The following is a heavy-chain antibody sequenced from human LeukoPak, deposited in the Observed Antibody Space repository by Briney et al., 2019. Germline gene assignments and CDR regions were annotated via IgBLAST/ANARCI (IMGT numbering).Heavy chain of an antibody. Sequence: PGASLRLSCAASGFTFSRSEMNWVRLAPGKGLEWLSYISDKGDLIYYADSVKGRFTISRDDAKNLLYLQMNSLRAEDTAVYYCARRYDGDYGYYFDYWGQGTLVTVSS. V-gene: IGHV3-48*03. D-gene: IGHD4-17*01. CDR2: ISDKGDLI. J-gene: IGHJ4*02. CDR3: ARRYDGDYGYYFDY. CDR1: GFTFSRSE.